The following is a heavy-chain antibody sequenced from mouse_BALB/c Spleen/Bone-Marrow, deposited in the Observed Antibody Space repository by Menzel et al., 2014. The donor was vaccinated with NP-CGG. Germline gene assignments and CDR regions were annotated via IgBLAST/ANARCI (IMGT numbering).Heavy chain of an antibody. V-gene: IGHV1-18*01. CDR2: IDPNNGGT. D-gene: IGHD2-2*01. CDR3: ARSYGYERSWFAY. Sequence: EVQLQESGPEVVKPGASVKISCKTSGYTFXEYTMHWVKQSHGKSLEWIGGIDPNNGGTTYNQKFKGKATLTVDKSSSTAYMELRSLTSEDSAVYYCARSYGYERSWFAYWGQGTLGTVSA. J-gene: IGHJ3*01. CDR1: GYTFXEYT.